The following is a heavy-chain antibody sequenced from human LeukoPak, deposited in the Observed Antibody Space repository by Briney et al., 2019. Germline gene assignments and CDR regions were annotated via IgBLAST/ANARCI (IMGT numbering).Heavy chain of an antibody. CDR2: IYYSGST. V-gene: IGHV4-39*01. J-gene: IGHJ3*02. CDR1: GGSISSSSYY. D-gene: IGHD3-16*02. CDR3: ARQSDMITFGGVIAPPHAFDI. Sequence: PSETLSLTCTVSGGSISSSSYYWGWIRQPPGKGLEWIGSIYYSGSTYYNPSLKSRVTISVDTSKNQFSLKLSSVTAADTAVYYCARQSDMITFGGVIAPPHAFDIWGRGTMVTVSS.